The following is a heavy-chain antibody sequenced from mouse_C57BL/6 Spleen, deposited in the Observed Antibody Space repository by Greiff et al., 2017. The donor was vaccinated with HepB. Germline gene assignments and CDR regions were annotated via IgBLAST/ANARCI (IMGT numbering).Heavy chain of an antibody. CDR1: GYTFTSYW. V-gene: IGHV1-55*01. CDR2: IYPGSGST. Sequence: VQLQQSGAELVKPGASVKMSCKASGYTFTSYWITWVKQRPGQGREWIGDIYPGSGSTNYNEKFKSKATLTVDTSSSTAYMQLSSLTSEDSAVYYCARPLYYGSSWFAYWGQGTLVTVSA. J-gene: IGHJ3*01. D-gene: IGHD1-1*01. CDR3: ARPLYYGSSWFAY.